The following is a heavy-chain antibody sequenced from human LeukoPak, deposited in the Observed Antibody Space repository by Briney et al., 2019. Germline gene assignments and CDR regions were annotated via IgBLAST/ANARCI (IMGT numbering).Heavy chain of an antibody. CDR1: GYTFNIYY. D-gene: IGHD6-19*01. CDR2: INPSGGST. CDR3: ARGRLSNGRHDAFDI. V-gene: IGHV1-46*02. J-gene: IGHJ3*02. Sequence: ASVKVSCKASGYTFNIYYIHWVRQAPGQGLDWMGIINPSGGSTSYAQKFQGRVTVTRDTSTSTVYMELSSLKSEDTAVYYCARGRLSNGRHDAFDIWGQGTMVTVSS.